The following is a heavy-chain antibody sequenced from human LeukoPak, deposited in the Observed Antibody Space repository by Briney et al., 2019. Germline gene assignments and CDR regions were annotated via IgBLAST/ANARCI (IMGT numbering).Heavy chain of an antibody. CDR1: GGTFRSYA. Sequence: SVTVSCTASGGTFRSYAISWVRQAPEQGLESMGGIIPIFGTANYAQKFQGRVTITADESTSTAYMELSSLRSEDTAVYYCARELNYYDSSGLPGYFDYWGQGTLVTVSS. CDR3: ARELNYYDSSGLPGYFDY. D-gene: IGHD3-22*01. CDR2: IIPIFGTA. V-gene: IGHV1-69*01. J-gene: IGHJ4*02.